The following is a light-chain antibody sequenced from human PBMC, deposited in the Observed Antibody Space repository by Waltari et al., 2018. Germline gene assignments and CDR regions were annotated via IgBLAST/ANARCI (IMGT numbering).Light chain of an antibody. Sequence: EIVLTQSPAPLSLSPGERATLSCRASQSVSTSLAWYQQKHGQAPRLLIYDASNRATGVPARFSGSGSETNFSLTISSLEPEDFAIYYCQQRSRWPPMYTFGQGTKLEIK. CDR1: QSVSTS. CDR2: DAS. V-gene: IGKV3-11*01. J-gene: IGKJ2*01. CDR3: QQRSRWPPMYT.